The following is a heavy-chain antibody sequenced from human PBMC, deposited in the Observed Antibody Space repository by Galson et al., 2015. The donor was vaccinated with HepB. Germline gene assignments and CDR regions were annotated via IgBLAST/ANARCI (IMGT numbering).Heavy chain of an antibody. CDR2: IRSKANSYAT. D-gene: IGHD2-15*01. CDR3: TRQVSRVVVAADDFDY. Sequence: SLRLSCAASGFTFSGSAMHWVRQASGKGLEWVGRIRSKANSYATAYAASVKGRFTISRDDSKNTAYLQMNSLKTEDTAVYYCTRQVSRVVVAADDFDYWGQGTLVTVSS. CDR1: GFTFSGSA. J-gene: IGHJ4*02. V-gene: IGHV3-73*01.